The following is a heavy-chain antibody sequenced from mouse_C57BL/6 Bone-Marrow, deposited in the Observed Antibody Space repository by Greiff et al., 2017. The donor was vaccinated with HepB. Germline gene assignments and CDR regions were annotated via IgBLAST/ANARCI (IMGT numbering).Heavy chain of an antibody. J-gene: IGHJ3*01. CDR3: ARDYGSSYPPEFLY. D-gene: IGHD1-1*01. V-gene: IGHV5-17*01. Sequence: EVKVEESGGGLVKPGGSLKLSCAASGFTFSDYGMHWVRQAPEKGLEWVAYISSGSSTIYYADTVKGRFTISRDNAKNTLFLQMTSLRSEDTAMYYCARDYGSSYPPEFLYWGQGTLVTVSA. CDR2: ISSGSSTI. CDR1: GFTFSDYG.